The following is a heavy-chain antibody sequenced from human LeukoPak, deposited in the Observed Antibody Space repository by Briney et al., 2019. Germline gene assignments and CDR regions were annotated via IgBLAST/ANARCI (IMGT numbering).Heavy chain of an antibody. CDR1: GGSFSGYY. D-gene: IGHD6-13*01. CDR3: ARGPRNLWYSSSWSVGSGWYYFDY. CDR2: INHSGST. J-gene: IGHJ4*02. Sequence: SETLSLTCAVYGGSFSGYYWSWIRQPPGKGLEWIGEINHSGSTNYNPSLKSRVTISVDTSKNQFSLKLSSVTAADTAVYYCARGPRNLWYSSSWSVGSGWYYFDYWGQGTLVTVSS. V-gene: IGHV4-34*01.